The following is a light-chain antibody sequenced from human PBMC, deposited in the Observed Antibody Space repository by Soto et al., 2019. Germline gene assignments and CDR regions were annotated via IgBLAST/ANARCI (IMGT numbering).Light chain of an antibody. J-gene: IGKJ5*01. V-gene: IGKV3-15*01. CDR2: DAS. Sequence: EILMTQSPASLSVSQGEIATLSCRASQSVSTKSAWYQQKPGQAPRILIYDASTRATGIPDRFSGSGSGTEFTLTISSLQSEDFAVYYCQQYNNWPRITFGQGTTTGD. CDR3: QQYNNWPRIT. CDR1: QSVSTK.